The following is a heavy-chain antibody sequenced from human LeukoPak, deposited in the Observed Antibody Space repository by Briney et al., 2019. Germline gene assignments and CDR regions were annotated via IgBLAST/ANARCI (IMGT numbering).Heavy chain of an antibody. Sequence: SQTLSLTCTVSGGSISSGGYYWSWIRQHPGKGLEWIGYIYYSGSTNYNPSLKSRVTISVDTSKNQFSLKLSSVTAADTAVYYCARSGWELPLDYWGQGTLVTVSS. CDR2: IYYSGST. CDR3: ARSGWELPLDY. V-gene: IGHV4-61*08. D-gene: IGHD1-26*01. CDR1: GGSISSGGYY. J-gene: IGHJ4*02.